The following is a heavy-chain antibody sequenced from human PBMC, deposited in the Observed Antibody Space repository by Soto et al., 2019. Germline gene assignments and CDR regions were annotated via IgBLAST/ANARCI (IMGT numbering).Heavy chain of an antibody. Sequence: EVQLVESGGGLVQPGGSLRLSCAASGFTVSSNYMSWVRQAPGKGLECVTVIYSGGRTYYAASVKGRFTISRDNTKNTLYLQINSLRAEDTAVYYCATRSTSSNCSDPWGKGTLVTVSS. CDR3: ATRSTSSNCSDP. CDR2: IYSGGRT. CDR1: GFTVSSNY. D-gene: IGHD2-2*01. J-gene: IGHJ5*02. V-gene: IGHV3-66*01.